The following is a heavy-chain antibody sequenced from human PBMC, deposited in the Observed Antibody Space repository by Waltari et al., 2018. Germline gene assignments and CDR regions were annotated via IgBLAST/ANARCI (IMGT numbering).Heavy chain of an antibody. D-gene: IGHD2-21*01. CDR1: GGTFSSYA. CDR2: ISPMLGIA. J-gene: IGHJ4*02. CDR3: ARGPYCGGDCYHPLGY. V-gene: IGHV1-69*04. Sequence: QVQLVQSGAEVQKPGSSVKVSCKASGGTFSSYAISWVRQAPGQGLEWMGGISPMLGIANYAQKFQGRVTITAEESTGTAGRELSSLRSEDTAVYYGARGPYCGGDCYHPLGYWGQGTLVTVSS.